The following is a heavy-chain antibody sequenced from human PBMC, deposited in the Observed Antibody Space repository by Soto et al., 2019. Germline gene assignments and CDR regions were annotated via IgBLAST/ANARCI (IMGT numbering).Heavy chain of an antibody. CDR1: GGSISSSSYY. CDR3: ATFRTYYDILNYAFDI. Sequence: PSETLSLPCTVSGGSISSSSYYWGWIRLPPGKGLEWIGSIYYSGSTYYNPSLKSRVTISVDTSKNQFSLKLSSVTAADTAVYYCATFRTYYDILNYAFDIWGQGTMVTVSS. V-gene: IGHV4-39*01. D-gene: IGHD3-9*01. J-gene: IGHJ3*02. CDR2: IYYSGST.